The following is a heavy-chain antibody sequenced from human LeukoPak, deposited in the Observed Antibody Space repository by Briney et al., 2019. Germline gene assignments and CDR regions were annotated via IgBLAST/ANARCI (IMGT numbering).Heavy chain of an antibody. CDR2: ISSSNSYT. CDR1: GFTFSTYG. Sequence: GGSLRLSCAASGFTFSTYGFNWVRQAPGEGLEWVSSISSSNSYTDYADSVKGRFTISRDNAKDSLYLQMNSLRAEDTAVYYCASNREAVWGQGTTVTVSS. D-gene: IGHD5-24*01. J-gene: IGHJ6*02. V-gene: IGHV3-21*01. CDR3: ASNREAV.